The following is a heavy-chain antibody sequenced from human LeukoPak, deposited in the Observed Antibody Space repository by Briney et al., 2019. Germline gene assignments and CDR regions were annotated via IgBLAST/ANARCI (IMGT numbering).Heavy chain of an antibody. CDR1: DYSMSSTFS. Sequence: SETLSLTCTVSDYSMSSTFSWGWIRQPPGKGLEWIGSIYDGGSTYYNPSLKSRVTMSVDTSKNPFSLKLNSVTAADTAVYYCARDRDLRWFYYWGQGTLVTVSS. V-gene: IGHV4-38-2*02. CDR3: ARDRDLRWFYY. D-gene: IGHD2-21*01. CDR2: IYDGGST. J-gene: IGHJ4*02.